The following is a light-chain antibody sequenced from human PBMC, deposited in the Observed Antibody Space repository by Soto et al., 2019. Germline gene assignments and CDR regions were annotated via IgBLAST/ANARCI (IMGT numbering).Light chain of an antibody. Sequence: QSALTQPRSVSGSPGQSVTISCTGTSSDVGGYNSVSWYQHHPGKAPKLMIYDVTKRPSGVPDRFSGSKSGNTASLTISGLQAEDEADYNCCSYAGSRVVFGGGTKLTVL. CDR2: DVT. CDR3: CSYAGSRVV. V-gene: IGLV2-11*01. J-gene: IGLJ2*01. CDR1: SSDVGGYNS.